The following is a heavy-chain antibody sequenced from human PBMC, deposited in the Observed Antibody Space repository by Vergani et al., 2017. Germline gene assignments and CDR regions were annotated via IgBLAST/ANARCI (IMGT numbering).Heavy chain of an antibody. CDR1: GDSVSSNSAA. Sequence: QVQLQQSGPGLVKPSQTLSLTCAISGDSVSSNSAAWNWIRQSPSRGLEWLGRTYYRSKWYNDYAVSVKSRITINPDTSKNQFSLKLSSVTAADTAVYYCARGRITIFGYYFDYWGQGTLVTVSS. D-gene: IGHD3-3*01. CDR3: ARGRITIFGYYFDY. CDR2: TYYRSKWYN. V-gene: IGHV6-1*01. J-gene: IGHJ4*02.